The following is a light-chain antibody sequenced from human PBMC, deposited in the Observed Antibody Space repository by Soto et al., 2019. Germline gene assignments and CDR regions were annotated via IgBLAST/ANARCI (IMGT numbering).Light chain of an antibody. CDR3: SSYTSSSTLVL. V-gene: IGLV2-14*03. Sequence: QSALTQPASVSGSPGQSIIISCTGTSSDIGGYNYVYWYQHHPDKAPKLMIYDVSNRPSGVSNRFSGSKSGNTASLTISGLQAEDEADYYCSSYTSSSTLVLFGEGTQRTVL. CDR2: DVS. CDR1: SSDIGGYNY. J-gene: IGLJ2*01.